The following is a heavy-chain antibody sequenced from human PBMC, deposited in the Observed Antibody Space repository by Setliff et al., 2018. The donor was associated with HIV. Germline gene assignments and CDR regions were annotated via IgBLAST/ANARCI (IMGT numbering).Heavy chain of an antibody. CDR1: GGSIGSSSYY. CDR3: ARGLGDYGSGSYWIYYYYYMDV. J-gene: IGHJ6*03. CDR2: IYYSGST. Sequence: PSETLSLTCTVSGGSIGSSSYYWGWIRQPPGKGLEWIGSIYYSGSTNYNPSLKSRVTISVDTSKNQFSLKLSSVTAADTAVYYCARGLGDYGSGSYWIYYYYYMDVWGKGTTVTV. V-gene: IGHV4-39*07. D-gene: IGHD3-10*01.